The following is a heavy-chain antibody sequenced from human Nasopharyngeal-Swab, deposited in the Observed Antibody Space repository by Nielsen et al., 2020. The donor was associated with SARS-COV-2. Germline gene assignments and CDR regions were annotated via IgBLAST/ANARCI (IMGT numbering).Heavy chain of an antibody. V-gene: IGHV3-30-3*02. CDR1: GFTFISYA. Sequence: GESLKISCAASGFTFISYAMHWVRQAPGKGLEWVAVISYDGSNKYYADSVKGRFTISRDNSKNTLYLQMNSLRAEDTAVYYCVKLDGYNDYWGQGTLVTVSS. CDR3: VKLDGYNDY. CDR2: ISYDGSNK. J-gene: IGHJ4*02. D-gene: IGHD5-24*01.